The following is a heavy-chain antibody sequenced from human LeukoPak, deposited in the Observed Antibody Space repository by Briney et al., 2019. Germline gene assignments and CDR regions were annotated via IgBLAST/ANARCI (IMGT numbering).Heavy chain of an antibody. CDR1: GYTFTGHY. CDR2: INPTGGT. CDR3: VRDGAWSSSR. J-gene: IGHJ4*02. V-gene: IGHV1-2*02. Sequence: ASVKVSCKASGYTFTGHYLNWVRQAPGQGLEWMGWINPTGGTTYAQKFLDRVTMTRDTSINTAYMELSGLRSDDTAVDYCVRDGAWSSSRWGRGSLVSV. D-gene: IGHD6-6*01.